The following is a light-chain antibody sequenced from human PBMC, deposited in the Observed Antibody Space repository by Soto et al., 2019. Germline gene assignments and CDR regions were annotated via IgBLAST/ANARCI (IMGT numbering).Light chain of an antibody. CDR3: QTWDTGARVV. CDR2: LSSDGSH. CDR1: SGHSSYA. Sequence: QLVLTQSPSASASLGASVKLTCTLSSGHSSYAIAWHQQQPEKGPRYLMKLSSDGSHSKGDRIPDRFSGSSSGAERYLTISSLQSEDEADYYCQTWDTGARVVFGGGTQLTVL. J-gene: IGLJ2*01. V-gene: IGLV4-69*01.